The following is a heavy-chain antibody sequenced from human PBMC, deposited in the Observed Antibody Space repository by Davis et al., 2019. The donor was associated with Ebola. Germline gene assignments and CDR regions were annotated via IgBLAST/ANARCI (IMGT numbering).Heavy chain of an antibody. CDR2: ISGSDGNT. J-gene: IGHJ4*02. V-gene: IGHV3-23*01. CDR3: AKAAGSIGGWYFDY. CDR1: GFTFSTYA. Sequence: GESLKISCAASGFTFSTYAMNWVRQAPGKGLEWVSGISGSDGNTYYADSVKGRFTISRDNSKNTLYLQMNSLRAEDTAVYYCAKAAGSIGGWYFDYWGQGTLVTVSS. D-gene: IGHD1-26*01.